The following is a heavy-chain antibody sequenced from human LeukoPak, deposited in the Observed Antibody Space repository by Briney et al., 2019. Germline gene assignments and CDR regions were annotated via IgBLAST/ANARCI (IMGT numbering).Heavy chain of an antibody. CDR3: ARLLGLNYYYYMDV. Sequence: KPSETLSLTCTVSGYSISSGYYWGWIRQPPGTGLEWIGSIYHGGSTYYNPSLKSRVTISVDTSKNQFSLKLSSVTAADTAVYYCARLLGLNYYYYMDVWGKGTTVTVSS. D-gene: IGHD3-3*02. V-gene: IGHV4-38-2*02. CDR2: IYHGGST. CDR1: GYSISSGYY. J-gene: IGHJ6*03.